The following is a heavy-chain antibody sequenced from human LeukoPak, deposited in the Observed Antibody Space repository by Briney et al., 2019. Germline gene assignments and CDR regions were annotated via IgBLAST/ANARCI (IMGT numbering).Heavy chain of an antibody. CDR2: VYFDGSNK. CDR1: GFIFSTYG. D-gene: IGHD2-2*01. Sequence: GRSLSLSCATSGFIFSTYGMHWVRQAPGKGLEWVAVVYFDGSNKFYADSVKGRFTISRDNSKNTLYLQMNSLRAEDTAVYFCAKAGFDQLRQFDYWGQGTLGTVSS. J-gene: IGHJ4*02. V-gene: IGHV3-33*06. CDR3: AKAGFDQLRQFDY.